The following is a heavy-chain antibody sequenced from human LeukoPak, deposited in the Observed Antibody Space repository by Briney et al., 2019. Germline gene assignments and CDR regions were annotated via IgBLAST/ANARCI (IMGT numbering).Heavy chain of an antibody. D-gene: IGHD3-16*01. CDR3: ARGVPMDV. CDR1: GGTFSSYA. V-gene: IGHV1-69*04. CDR2: TIPILGIA. J-gene: IGHJ6*02. Sequence: GASVKVSCKASGGTFSSYAISWGRQAPGQGLEWMGRTIPILGIANYAQKFQGRVTITADKSTSTAYMELSSLRSEDTAVYYCARGVPMDVWGQGTTVTVSS.